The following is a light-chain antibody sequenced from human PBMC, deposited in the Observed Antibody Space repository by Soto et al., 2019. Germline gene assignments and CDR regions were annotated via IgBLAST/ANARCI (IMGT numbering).Light chain of an antibody. CDR2: DNT. CDR1: RSNIGAGYA. J-gene: IGLJ2*01. CDR3: QSYDTSLSASV. V-gene: IGLV1-40*01. Sequence: QSVLTQPPSGSGAPGQRVTISCTGSRSNIGAGYAVHWYQQLPGTAPKLLIYDNTNRPSGVPDRFSASESGTSASLAITGLQSEDEADYYCQSYDTSLSASVFGGGTKLTVL.